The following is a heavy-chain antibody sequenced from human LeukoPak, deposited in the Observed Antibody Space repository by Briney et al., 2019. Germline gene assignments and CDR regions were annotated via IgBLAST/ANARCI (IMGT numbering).Heavy chain of an antibody. D-gene: IGHD4-17*01. CDR3: ARETTVTTYYYYGMDV. Sequence: ASVKVSCKASGYTFTGYYMHWVRQAPGQGREWMGWINPNSGGTNYAQKFQGRVTMTRDTSISTAYMELSRLRSDDTAVYYCARETTVTTYYYYGMDVWGQGTTVTVSS. J-gene: IGHJ6*02. CDR2: INPNSGGT. V-gene: IGHV1-2*02. CDR1: GYTFTGYY.